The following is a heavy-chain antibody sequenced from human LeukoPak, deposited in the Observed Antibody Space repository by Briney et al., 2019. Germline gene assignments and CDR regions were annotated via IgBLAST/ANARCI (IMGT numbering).Heavy chain of an antibody. CDR1: GGSMTNYY. CDR3: ARLSGPSGGPVSFFGLDV. V-gene: IGHV4-59*08. CDR2: IYYRGDT. Sequence: PSENLSLTCTVSGGSMTNYYWSWLRQPPGKGLEWFGHIYYRGDTKYNPSLKSRVTISLDTSKQQFSLRLTSVSAADTAAYYCARLSGPSGGPVSFFGLDVWGQGTTVAVSS. D-gene: IGHD6-19*01. J-gene: IGHJ6*02.